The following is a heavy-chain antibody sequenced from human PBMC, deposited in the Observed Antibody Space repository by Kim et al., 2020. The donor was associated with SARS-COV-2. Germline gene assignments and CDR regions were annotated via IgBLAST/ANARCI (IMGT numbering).Heavy chain of an antibody. J-gene: IGHJ4*02. V-gene: IGHV1-3*01. Sequence: ASVKVSCKASGYTFTSYAMHWVRQAPGQRLEWMGWINAGNGNTKYSQKFQGRVTITRDTSASTAYMELSSLRSEDTAVYYCARDWIAAAGMYYWGQGTLVTVSS. CDR3: ARDWIAAAGMYY. CDR1: GYTFTSYA. D-gene: IGHD6-13*01. CDR2: INAGNGNT.